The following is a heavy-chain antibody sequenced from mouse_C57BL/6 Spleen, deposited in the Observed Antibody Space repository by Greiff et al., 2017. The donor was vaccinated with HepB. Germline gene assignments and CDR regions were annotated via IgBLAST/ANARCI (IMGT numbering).Heavy chain of an antibody. CDR2: ISYDGSN. J-gene: IGHJ1*03. V-gene: IGHV3-6*01. CDR1: GYSITSGYY. D-gene: IGHD2-3*01. CDR3: ARDGYYSYWYFDV. Sequence: EVKVEESGPGLVKPSQSLSLTCSVTGYSITSGYYWNWIRQFPGNKLEWMGYISYDGSNNYNPSLKNRISITRDTSKNQFFLKLNSVTTEDTATYYCARDGYYSYWYFDVWGTGTTVTVSS.